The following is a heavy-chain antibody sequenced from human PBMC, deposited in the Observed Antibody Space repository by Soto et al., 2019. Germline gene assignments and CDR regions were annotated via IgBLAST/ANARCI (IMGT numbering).Heavy chain of an antibody. CDR2: ISYDGSNK. J-gene: IGHJ4*02. CDR1: GFTFSSYG. V-gene: IGHV3-30*18. Sequence: GGSLRLSCAASGFTFSSYGMHWVRQAPGKGLEWVAVISYDGSNKYYADSVKGRFTISRDNSKNTLYLQMNSLRAEDTAVYYCAKDSARVVVVTAIRSYFDYWGQGTLVTVSS. D-gene: IGHD2-21*02. CDR3: AKDSARVVVVTAIRSYFDY.